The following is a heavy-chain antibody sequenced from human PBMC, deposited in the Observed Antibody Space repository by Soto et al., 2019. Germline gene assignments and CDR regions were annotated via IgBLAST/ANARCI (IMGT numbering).Heavy chain of an antibody. CDR3: ARLMAMVRGVMPHDAFDI. J-gene: IGHJ3*02. Sequence: GESLKISCKGSGYSFTSYWISWVRQVPGKGLEWMGRIDPSDSYTNYSPSFQGHVTISADKSISTAYLQWSSLKASDTAMYYCARLMAMVRGVMPHDAFDIWGQGTMVTVSS. CDR2: IDPSDSYT. V-gene: IGHV5-10-1*01. D-gene: IGHD3-10*01. CDR1: GYSFTSYW.